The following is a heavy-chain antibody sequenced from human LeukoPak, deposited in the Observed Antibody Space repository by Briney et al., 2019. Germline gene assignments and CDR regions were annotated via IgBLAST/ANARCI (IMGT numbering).Heavy chain of an antibody. CDR2: ISSSSNYI. CDR3: VRHITAAFYFDY. J-gene: IGHJ4*02. Sequence: GGSLRLSCAASRFTFSSYNMHWVRQAPGKGLEWVSSISSSSNYIYYADSVKGRFTISRDNAKNSLYLQMNSLRAEDTAVYYCVRHITAAFYFDYWGQGTQVTVSS. V-gene: IGHV3-21*01. D-gene: IGHD6-13*01. CDR1: RFTFSSYN.